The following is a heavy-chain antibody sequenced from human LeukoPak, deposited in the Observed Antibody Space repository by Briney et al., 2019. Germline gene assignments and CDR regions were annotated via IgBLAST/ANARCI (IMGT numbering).Heavy chain of an antibody. V-gene: IGHV3-30*02. CDR3: ATGSSSGWYGRIDY. CDR1: GFTFSSYG. Sequence: GGSLRLSCAASGFTFSSYGMHWVRQAPGKGLEWVAFIRYDGSNKYYVDSVKGRFTISRDNSKNTLYLQMNSLRAEDTAVYYCATGSSSGWYGRIDYWGPGTLVTVSS. D-gene: IGHD6-19*01. J-gene: IGHJ4*02. CDR2: IRYDGSNK.